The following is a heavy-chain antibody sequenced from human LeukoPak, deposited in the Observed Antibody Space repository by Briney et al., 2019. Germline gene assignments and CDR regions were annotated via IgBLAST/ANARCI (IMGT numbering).Heavy chain of an antibody. CDR2: IYTSGST. Sequence: PSETLSLTCTVSGGSISSGNYYWSWIRQPAGKGLEWIGRIYTSGSTNYNPSLKSRVTISVDKSKNQFSLKLSSVTAADTAVYYCAREEQFISSGWYSVNRLLRRYFDLWGRGTLVTVSS. J-gene: IGHJ2*01. V-gene: IGHV4-61*02. CDR1: GGSISSGNYY. D-gene: IGHD6-19*01. CDR3: AREEQFISSGWYSVNRLLRRYFDL.